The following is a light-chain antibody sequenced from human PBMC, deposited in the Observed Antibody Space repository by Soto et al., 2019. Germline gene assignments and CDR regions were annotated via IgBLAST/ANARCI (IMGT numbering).Light chain of an antibody. CDR3: SSYANAGTQV. CDR1: SSDVGGYNY. J-gene: IGLJ1*01. Sequence: QSALTQPASVSGSPGQSITISCTGTSSDVGGYNYVSWYQHHPGKAPKLMIYEVSNRPSGLSNRFSGSKSGNTASLTISGLQAEDEADYYCSSYANAGTQVFGTGTKLTVL. V-gene: IGLV2-14*01. CDR2: EVS.